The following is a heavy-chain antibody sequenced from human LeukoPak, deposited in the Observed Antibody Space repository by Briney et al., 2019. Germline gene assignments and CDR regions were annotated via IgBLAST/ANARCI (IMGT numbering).Heavy chain of an antibody. J-gene: IGHJ5*02. CDR3: TSHNTYYYDSGP. Sequence: GGSLRLSCAASGFTFSSYGMHWVRQAPGKGLEWVAVIWYDGSNKYYADSVKGRFTISRDNSKNTLYLQMNSLKTEDTAVYYCTSHNTYYYDSGPWGQGTLVTVSS. CDR1: GFTFSSYG. V-gene: IGHV3-33*01. D-gene: IGHD3-22*01. CDR2: IWYDGSNK.